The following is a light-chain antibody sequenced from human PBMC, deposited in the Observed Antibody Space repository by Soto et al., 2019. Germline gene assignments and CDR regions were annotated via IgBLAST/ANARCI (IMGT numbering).Light chain of an antibody. Sequence: VLTQSPSTMSSFPGDRVTLSCRASQSVISNLAWYQQKPGHAPRLLIYGASTRATGIPARFSGSGSGREFTLTISSLQSEDFAVYYCQQYNNWPPWTFGQGTKVDIK. J-gene: IGKJ1*01. CDR2: GAS. CDR1: QSVISN. V-gene: IGKV3-15*01. CDR3: QQYNNWPPWT.